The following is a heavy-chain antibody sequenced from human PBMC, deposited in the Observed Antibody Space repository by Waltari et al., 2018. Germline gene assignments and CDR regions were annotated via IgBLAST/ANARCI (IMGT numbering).Heavy chain of an antibody. Sequence: EVQLVESGGGLVQPGGTLRLYCAASGLPFRSYAMNWLRQATGKGLDWVSYISSSGSTIYYADSVKGRFTISRDNAKNSLYLQMNSLRAEDTAVYYCAGSGSARFDYWGQGTLVTVSS. D-gene: IGHD1-26*01. V-gene: IGHV3-48*03. CDR2: ISSSGSTI. J-gene: IGHJ4*02. CDR3: AGSGSARFDY. CDR1: GLPFRSYA.